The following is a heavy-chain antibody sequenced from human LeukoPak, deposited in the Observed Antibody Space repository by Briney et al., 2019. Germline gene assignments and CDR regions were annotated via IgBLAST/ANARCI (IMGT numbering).Heavy chain of an antibody. CDR2: IYTSGST. Sequence: SQTLSLTCTVSGGSISSGGYYWSWIRQPAGKGLEWIGRIYTSGSTDYNPSLKSRVTISVDMSKNLFSLRLRSVTAADTAVYFCARGRVSSSTWYSTYYYYFYMDVWGKGTTVTVSS. CDR1: GGSISSGGYY. CDR3: ARGRVSSSTWYSTYYYYFYMDV. J-gene: IGHJ6*03. V-gene: IGHV4-61*02. D-gene: IGHD1-1*01.